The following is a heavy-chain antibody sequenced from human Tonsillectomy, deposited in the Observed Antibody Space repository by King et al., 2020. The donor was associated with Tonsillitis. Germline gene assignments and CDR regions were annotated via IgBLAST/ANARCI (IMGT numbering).Heavy chain of an antibody. CDR1: GFTFSTYG. D-gene: IGHD3-3*01. V-gene: IGHV3-30*18. CDR2: ISDDGSNK. CDR3: AKTLLSTYMYYDFWSREYGMDV. Sequence: VQLVESGGGVVQPGRSLRLSCAASGFTFSTYGMHWVRKAPGKGLEWVAVISDDGSNKYYADSVKGRFTISRDNSKNTLYLQMNSLSAEDTAVYYCAKTLLSTYMYYDFWSREYGMDVCGQGTTVTVSS. J-gene: IGHJ6*02.